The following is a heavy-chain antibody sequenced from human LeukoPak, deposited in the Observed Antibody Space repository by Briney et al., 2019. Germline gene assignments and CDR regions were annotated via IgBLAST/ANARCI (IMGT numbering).Heavy chain of an antibody. D-gene: IGHD3-10*01. J-gene: IGHJ4*02. CDR2: INPNSGGT. CDR1: GYTFTGYY. Sequence: ASVKVSCKASGYTFTGYYMHWVRQAPGQGLEWMGWINPNSGGTNYAQKFQGRVTVTRDTSISTAYMELSRLRSDDTAVYYCATDRYYYGSGSLYYWGQGTLVTVSS. CDR3: ATDRYYYGSGSLYY. V-gene: IGHV1-2*02.